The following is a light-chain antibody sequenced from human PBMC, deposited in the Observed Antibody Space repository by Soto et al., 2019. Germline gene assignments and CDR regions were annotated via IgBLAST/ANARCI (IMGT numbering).Light chain of an antibody. CDR1: QSVSSSY. V-gene: IGKV3-20*01. CDR3: QQYGNSPTT. CDR2: GAS. Sequence: EIVLTQSPGTLSLSPGERATLSCRASQSVSSSYLAWYQQRPGQAPKLLISGASSRATGVPDRFGGSGSGTDFTLTINRLEPEDFAVYYCQQYGNSPTTFGQGTKVEIK. J-gene: IGKJ1*01.